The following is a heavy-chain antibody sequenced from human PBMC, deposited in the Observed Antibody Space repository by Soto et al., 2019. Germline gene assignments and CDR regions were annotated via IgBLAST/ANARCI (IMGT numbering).Heavy chain of an antibody. V-gene: IGHV3-74*01. D-gene: IGHD3-9*01. Sequence: EVQLVESGGDLVQRGGSLRLSCAASGFPFSSYWMHWVRHTPGKGLDWVARISGDGVTTYYADSVTGRFTVSRDNATNNLSLQIGGLRAEDTAVYYCAREYYGLLTGYYTGYWGQGTLVSVSS. CDR1: GFPFSSYW. CDR3: AREYYGLLTGYYTGY. CDR2: ISGDGVTT. J-gene: IGHJ4*02.